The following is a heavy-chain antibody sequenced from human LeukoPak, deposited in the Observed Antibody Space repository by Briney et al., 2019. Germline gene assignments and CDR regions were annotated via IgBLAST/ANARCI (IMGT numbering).Heavy chain of an antibody. Sequence: GGSLRLSCAASGFTVSSNYMSWVRQAPGKGLEWVSVIYSGGSTYYADSVKGRFTISRDNSKNTLYLQMNSRRAEDTAVYYCARENIAAAGDWFDPWGQGTLVTVSS. V-gene: IGHV3-66*02. CDR3: ARENIAAAGDWFDP. J-gene: IGHJ5*02. CDR1: GFTVSSNY. D-gene: IGHD6-13*01. CDR2: IYSGGST.